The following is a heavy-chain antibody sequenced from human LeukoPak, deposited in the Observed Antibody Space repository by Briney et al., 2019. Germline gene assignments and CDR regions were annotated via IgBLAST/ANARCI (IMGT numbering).Heavy chain of an antibody. V-gene: IGHV1-69*04. D-gene: IGHD6-13*01. Sequence: SVKVFCKASGGTFSSYAISWVRQAPGQGLEWMGRIIPILGIANYAQKFQGRVTITADKSTSTAYMELSSLRSEDTAVYYCARLPDSSSWYYGIDYWGQGTLVTVSS. CDR3: ARLPDSSSWYYGIDY. CDR1: GGTFSSYA. CDR2: IIPILGIA. J-gene: IGHJ4*02.